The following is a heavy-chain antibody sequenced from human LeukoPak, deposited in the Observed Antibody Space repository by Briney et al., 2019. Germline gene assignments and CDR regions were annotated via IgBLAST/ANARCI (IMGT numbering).Heavy chain of an antibody. J-gene: IGHJ4*02. V-gene: IGHV3-30*02. D-gene: IGHD6-13*01. CDR3: AKAKAAAGLYYFDY. CDR2: IRYDGSNK. CDR1: GFTFSSYG. Sequence: PGGSLRLSCAASGFTFSSYGMHWVRQAPGKGLEWVAFIRYDGSNKYYADSVKGRFTISRDNSKNTLYLQMNSLRAEDTAVYYCAKAKAAAGLYYFDYWGQGTLVTASS.